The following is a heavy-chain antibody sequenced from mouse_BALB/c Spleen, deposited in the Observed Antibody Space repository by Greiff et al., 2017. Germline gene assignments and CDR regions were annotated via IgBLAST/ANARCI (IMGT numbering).Heavy chain of an antibody. CDR2: IRSKSNNYAT. Sequence: EVQLMESGGGLVQPKGSLKLSCAASGFTFNTYAMNWVRQAPGKGLEWVARIRSKSNNYATYYADSVKDRFTISRDDSQSMLYLQMNNLKTEDTAMYYCVRRGLPYAMDYWGQGTSVTVSS. CDR3: VRRGLPYAMDY. V-gene: IGHV10-1*02. CDR1: GFTFNTYA. J-gene: IGHJ4*01. D-gene: IGHD2-1*01.